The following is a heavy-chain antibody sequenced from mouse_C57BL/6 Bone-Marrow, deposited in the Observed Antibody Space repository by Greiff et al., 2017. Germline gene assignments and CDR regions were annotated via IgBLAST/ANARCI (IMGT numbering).Heavy chain of an antibody. J-gene: IGHJ4*01. Sequence: QVQLKQSGAELARPGASVKMSCKASGYTFTSYTMHWVKQRPGQGLEWIGYINPSSGYTKYNEKFKDKATLTADKSSSTAYMQLSSLTSEDSAVYYCARGHLYCNAMDYGGQGTAVTVSS. CDR3: ARGHLYCNAMDY. CDR1: GYTFTSYT. V-gene: IGHV1-4*01. CDR2: INPSSGYT. D-gene: IGHD1-1*01.